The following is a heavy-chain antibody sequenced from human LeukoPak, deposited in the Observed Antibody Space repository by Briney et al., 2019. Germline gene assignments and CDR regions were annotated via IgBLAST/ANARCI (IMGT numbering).Heavy chain of an antibody. J-gene: IGHJ4*02. CDR1: GFTFSNYG. Sequence: GGSLRLSCAASGFTFSNYGRHWVRQAPGKGLEWVAFISYDGSNKYYVDSVKGRFTISRYSSKNTLYLQMNSLRAEDTAVYYCANSLGGGYYFDYWGQGTLVTVSS. D-gene: IGHD3-16*01. CDR2: ISYDGSNK. CDR3: ANSLGGGYYFDY. V-gene: IGHV3-30*18.